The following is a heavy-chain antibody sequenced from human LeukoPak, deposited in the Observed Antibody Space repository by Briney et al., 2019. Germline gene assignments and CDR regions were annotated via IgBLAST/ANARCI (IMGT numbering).Heavy chain of an antibody. V-gene: IGHV6-1*01. J-gene: IGHJ6*02. CDR2: TYYRSKWYN. Sequence: SQTLSLTCAISGDSVSSNSAAWNWIRQSPSRGLEWLGRTYYRSKWYNDYAVSVKSRITINPDTSKNQFSLQLNSVTPEDTAVYYCARDPRSAAGTSQMRWDVWGQGPRSPSP. CDR3: ARDPRSAAGTSQMRWDV. CDR1: GDSVSSNSAA. D-gene: IGHD6-13*01.